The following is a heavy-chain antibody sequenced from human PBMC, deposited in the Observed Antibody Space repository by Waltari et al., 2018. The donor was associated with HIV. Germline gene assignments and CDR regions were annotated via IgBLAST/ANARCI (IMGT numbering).Heavy chain of an antibody. CDR1: VGSFGGYY. V-gene: IGHV4-34*01. D-gene: IGHD3-3*01. CDR2: INHSGST. J-gene: IGHJ5*02. CDR3: ARGRQLRFLEWQFNWFDP. Sequence: QVQLQQWGAGLLKPSETLSLPCAAYVGSFGGYYWAWIRQPPGKGLGGFGEINHSGSTNYNPSLKSRVTISVDTSKNQFSLKLSSVTAADTAVYYCARGRQLRFLEWQFNWFDPWGQGTLVTVSS.